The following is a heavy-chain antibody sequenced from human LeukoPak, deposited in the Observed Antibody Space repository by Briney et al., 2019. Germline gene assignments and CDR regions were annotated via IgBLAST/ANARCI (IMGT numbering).Heavy chain of an antibody. CDR2: ISYDGSNK. Sequence: GRSLRLSCAASGFTFSSYAMHWVRQAPGKGLEWVAVISYDGSNKYYADSVKGRFTISRDNSKNTLYLQMNSLRAEDTAVYYCAKDFPYCSGGSCYSHPDYWGQGTLVTVSS. D-gene: IGHD2-15*01. CDR1: GFTFSSYA. CDR3: AKDFPYCSGGSCYSHPDY. V-gene: IGHV3-30-3*01. J-gene: IGHJ4*02.